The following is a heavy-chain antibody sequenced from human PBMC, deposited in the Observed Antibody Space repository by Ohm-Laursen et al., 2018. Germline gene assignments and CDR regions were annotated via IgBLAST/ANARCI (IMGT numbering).Heavy chain of an antibody. CDR3: ARDPAHDSGVDFDI. CDR2: GNSDGSDT. V-gene: IGHV3-74*01. CDR1: GFSFSTGW. J-gene: IGHJ3*02. D-gene: IGHD3-22*01. Sequence: SLTLSCAASGFSFSTGWMHWVRQAPGKGLVWVSRGNSDGSDTNYADSVKGRFIISRDNAKNTLYLQMNSLRAEDTAMYYCARDPAHDSGVDFDIWGQGTMVTVSS.